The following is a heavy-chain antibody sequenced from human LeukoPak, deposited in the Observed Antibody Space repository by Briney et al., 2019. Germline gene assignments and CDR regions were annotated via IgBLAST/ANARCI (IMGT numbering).Heavy chain of an antibody. J-gene: IGHJ4*02. Sequence: PSETLSLTCAVYGGSFSGYYWSWIRQPPGKGLEWLGEINHSGSTNYNPSLKSRVTISVDTSKNQFSLKLSSVTAADTAVYYCARGPGIGYCSSTSCYRFDYWGQGTLVTVSS. CDR3: ARGPGIGYCSSTSCYRFDY. CDR2: INHSGST. V-gene: IGHV4-34*01. CDR1: GGSFSGYY. D-gene: IGHD2-2*01.